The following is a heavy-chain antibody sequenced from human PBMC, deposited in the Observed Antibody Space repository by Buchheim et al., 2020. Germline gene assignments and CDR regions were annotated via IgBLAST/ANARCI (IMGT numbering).Heavy chain of an antibody. V-gene: IGHV4-39*01. CDR1: GGSITSSSYY. J-gene: IGHJ4*02. D-gene: IGHD1-26*01. CDR2: IHYSGST. Sequence: QLQLQESGPGLVKASETLSLTCNVSGGSITSSSYYWGWVRQTPGKGLEWIGAIHYSGSTYYSPSLKSRITVSVDTSRNQFSLKLSSMTAADSAVYYCARLPEKVGVNFLDFWGQG. CDR3: ARLPEKVGVNFLDF.